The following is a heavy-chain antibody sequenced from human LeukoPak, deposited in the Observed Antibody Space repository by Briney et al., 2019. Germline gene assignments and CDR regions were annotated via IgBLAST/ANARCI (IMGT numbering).Heavy chain of an antibody. Sequence: GGSLRLSCAASGFAVSNNYMTWVRRAPGRGLEWVSVIYKDGSTYYADSVKGRFTISRDNSKNTVYLQMNSLRAEDTAVYYCARGYCSGRSCYMWYSDYWGQGTLVTVSS. CDR1: GFAVSNNY. D-gene: IGHD2-15*01. CDR2: IYKDGST. V-gene: IGHV3-53*01. CDR3: ARGYCSGRSCYMWYSDY. J-gene: IGHJ4*02.